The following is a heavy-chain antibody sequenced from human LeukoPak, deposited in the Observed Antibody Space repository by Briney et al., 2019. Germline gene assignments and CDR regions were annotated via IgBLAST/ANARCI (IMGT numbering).Heavy chain of an antibody. Sequence: ASVKVSCKASGYTFTSYYMHWVRQAPGQGLEWMGIINPSGGSTSYAQKFQGRVTMTRDMSTSTVYMELSSLRSEDTAVYYCAREVRAYGGYSQSDYWGQGTLVTVSS. D-gene: IGHD5-12*01. J-gene: IGHJ4*02. CDR2: INPSGGST. CDR1: GYTFTSYY. V-gene: IGHV1-46*01. CDR3: AREVRAYGGYSQSDY.